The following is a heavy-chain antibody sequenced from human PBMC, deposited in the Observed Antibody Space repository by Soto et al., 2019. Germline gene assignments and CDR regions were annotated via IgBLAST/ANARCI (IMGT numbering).Heavy chain of an antibody. J-gene: IGHJ6*02. D-gene: IGHD3-10*01. V-gene: IGHV4-59*01. CDR1: GDSISRYY. Sequence: QVQLQESGPGLVKPSKTLSLTSTVSGDSISRYYWSWIRLSPGKGLEWIGYIYYSGETNYNPSVKSRVTISVDRTKNQFSLKLSSVTAADTAVYYCARDQGGEFLKGSGMDVWGQGTTVTVSS. CDR2: IYYSGET. CDR3: ARDQGGEFLKGSGMDV.